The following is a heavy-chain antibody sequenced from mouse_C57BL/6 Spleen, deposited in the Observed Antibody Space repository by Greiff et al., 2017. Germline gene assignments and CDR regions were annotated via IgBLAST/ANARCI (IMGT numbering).Heavy chain of an antibody. D-gene: IGHD2-4*01. Sequence: QVQLQQPGAELVKPGASVKLSCKASGYTFTSYWMHWVKQRPGQGLEWIGMIHPNSGSTNYNEKFKSKATLTVDKSSSTAYMQLSSLTSEDSAVYYCASGVDYGGNWYFVVWGTGTTVTVSS. J-gene: IGHJ1*03. CDR2: IHPNSGST. CDR1: GYTFTSYW. CDR3: ASGVDYGGNWYFVV. V-gene: IGHV1-64*01.